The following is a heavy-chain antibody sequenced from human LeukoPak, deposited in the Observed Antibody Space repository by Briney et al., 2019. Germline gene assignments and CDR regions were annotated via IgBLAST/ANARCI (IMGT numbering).Heavy chain of an antibody. CDR2: ISACNGNT. J-gene: IGHJ4*02. D-gene: IGHD3-22*01. Sequence: ASVKVSCKASGYTFTSYGISWVRQAPGQGLEWMGWISACNGNTNYAQKLQGRVTMTTDTSTSTAYMELRSLRSDDTAVYYCARNGITMIDAHTGLDYWGQGTLVTVSS. CDR1: GYTFTSYG. V-gene: IGHV1-18*01. CDR3: ARNGITMIDAHTGLDY.